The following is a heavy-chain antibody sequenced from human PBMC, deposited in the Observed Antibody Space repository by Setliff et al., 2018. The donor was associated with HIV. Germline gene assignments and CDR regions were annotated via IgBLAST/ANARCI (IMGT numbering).Heavy chain of an antibody. CDR3: ARRVPPIPSGDLDY. V-gene: IGHV1-2*02. CDR1: GYTFTDYY. CDR2: INPNSSDT. Sequence: GASVKVSCKASGYTFTDYYIHWVRQAPGQGLEWMGWINPNSSDTNYAQKCQGRVTMTRDTSISTAYMDLSRLRSDDTAVYYCARRVPPIPSGDLDYWGQGTLVTVSS. J-gene: IGHJ4*02. D-gene: IGHD4-17*01.